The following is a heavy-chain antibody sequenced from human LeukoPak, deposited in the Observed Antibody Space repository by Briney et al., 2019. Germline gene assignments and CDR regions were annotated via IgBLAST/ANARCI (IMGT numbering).Heavy chain of an antibody. CDR3: AKVMARGVTSSPDY. CDR2: IRYDGNNK. V-gene: IGHV3-30*02. J-gene: IGHJ4*02. D-gene: IGHD3-10*01. Sequence: GGSLRLSCTAPGFTFSNHGIHWVRQAPGKGLEWVAFIRYDGNNKYHADSVKGRFTISRDNSKNTLYLQMNSRRAEDTAVYYCAKVMARGVTSSPDYWGQGTLVTVSS. CDR1: GFTFSNHG.